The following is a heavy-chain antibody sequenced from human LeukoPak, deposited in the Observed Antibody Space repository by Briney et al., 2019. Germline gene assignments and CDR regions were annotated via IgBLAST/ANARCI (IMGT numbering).Heavy chain of an antibody. CDR2: ISAYSGNT. CDR3: ARDLIAARPNWYDP. CDR1: GYTFTTYG. D-gene: IGHD6-6*01. J-gene: IGHJ5*02. V-gene: IGHV1-18*01. Sequence: ASVKVSRKASGYTFTTYGISWVRQAPGQGLEWMGWISAYSGNTNYAQKLQGRVTMTTDTSTSTAYMELRSLRSDDTAVYYCARDLIAARPNWYDPWGQGTLVTVSS.